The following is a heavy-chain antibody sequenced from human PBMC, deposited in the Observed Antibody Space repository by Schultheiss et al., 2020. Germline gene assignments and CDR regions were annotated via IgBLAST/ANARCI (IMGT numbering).Heavy chain of an antibody. V-gene: IGHV4-39*07. CDR3: VRMAAAGSRFRTRNDAFDI. CDR1: GGSISSGGYY. Sequence: SETLSLTCTVSGGSISSGGYYWSWIRQPPGKGLEWIGEINHSGSNNYNPSLKSRVTISVDTSKNQFSLKLSSVTAADTAVYYCVRMAAAGSRFRTRNDAFDIWGQGTMVTFS. D-gene: IGHD6-13*01. J-gene: IGHJ3*02. CDR2: INHSGSN.